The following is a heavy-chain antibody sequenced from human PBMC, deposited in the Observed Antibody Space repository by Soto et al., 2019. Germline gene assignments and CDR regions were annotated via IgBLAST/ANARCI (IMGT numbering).Heavy chain of an antibody. V-gene: IGHV1-69*13. CDR1: GGTFSSYA. J-gene: IGHJ4*02. D-gene: IGHD3-10*01. CDR2: IIPIFGTA. Sequence: ASVKVSCKTSGGTFSSYAISWVRQAPGQGLEWMGGIIPIFGTANYAQKFQGRVTITADESTSTAYMELSSLRSEDTAVYYCASPPGGSGTYSYFDFWGQGALVTVSS. CDR3: ASPPGGSGTYSYFDF.